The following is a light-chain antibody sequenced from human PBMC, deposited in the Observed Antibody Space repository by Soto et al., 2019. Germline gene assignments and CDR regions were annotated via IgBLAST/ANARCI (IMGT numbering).Light chain of an antibody. CDR1: QSISTY. CDR3: QQSDSTPFT. J-gene: IGKJ3*01. Sequence: DIQMTQSPSSLSASVGDRVTITCRATQSISTYLDWYQQKPGKAPKLLIYTASTLQNRVPSRFSGSGSGTDFTLTISSLQPEDFATYYCQQSDSTPFTFGPGTKVDIK. V-gene: IGKV1-39*01. CDR2: TAS.